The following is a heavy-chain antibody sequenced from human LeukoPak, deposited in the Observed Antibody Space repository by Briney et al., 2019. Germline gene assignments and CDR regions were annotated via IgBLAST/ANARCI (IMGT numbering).Heavy chain of an antibody. CDR2: LSGSGGST. CDR3: ADQGYDDYTGYFHH. Sequence: GGSLRLSCAASGATFNSYAMTWVRQAPGKGLEWVSGLSGSGGSTHYADSVKGRFTISRDNSKNTLYLQMDSSRAEDTAVYYCADQGYDDYTGYFHHWGQGTLVTVSS. V-gene: IGHV3-23*01. J-gene: IGHJ1*01. D-gene: IGHD4-17*01. CDR1: GATFNSYA.